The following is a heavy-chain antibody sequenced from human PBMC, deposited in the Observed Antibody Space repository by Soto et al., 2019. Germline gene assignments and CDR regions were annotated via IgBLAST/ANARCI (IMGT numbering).Heavy chain of an antibody. V-gene: IGHV3-30*18. D-gene: IGHD2-15*01. J-gene: IGHJ6*02. CDR3: AKGVVGHDYSYVMDV. CDR1: GFTFSADN. Sequence: QVQLEESGGGVVQPGRSLRLSCAASGFTFSADNMHWVRQAPGKGLEWVSVISFDGRNKDYADSVKGRFTISTDNSKNILYLQMNSLRPEDTAVYYCAKGVVGHDYSYVMDVWGQGTTVTVSS. CDR2: ISFDGRNK.